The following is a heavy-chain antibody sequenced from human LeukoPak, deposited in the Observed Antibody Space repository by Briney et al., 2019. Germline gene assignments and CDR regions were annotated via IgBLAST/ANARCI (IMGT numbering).Heavy chain of an antibody. CDR3: ARNSHYAFDI. CDR1: GFSFSGYS. V-gene: IGHV3-48*02. J-gene: IGHJ3*02. Sequence: PGGSLRLSCAASGFSFSGYSINCVRQAPGKGLEWISYISGSSSTIYYADSVRGRFTISRDNAKNSLYLQMNSLRDEDTAVYYCARNSHYAFDIWGQGTMVTVSS. CDR2: ISGSSSTI.